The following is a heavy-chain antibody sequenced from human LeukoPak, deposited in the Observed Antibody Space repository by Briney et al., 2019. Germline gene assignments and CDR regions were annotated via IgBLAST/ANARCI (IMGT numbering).Heavy chain of an antibody. J-gene: IGHJ4*02. CDR3: ARRPTNRIQLWSPFDY. V-gene: IGHV4-39*01. CDR2: IYYSGST. CDR1: GGSISSSSYY. D-gene: IGHD5-18*01. Sequence: PSETLSLTCTVSGGSISSSSYYWGWIRQPPGKGLEWIGSIYYSGSTYYNPSLKSRVTISVDTSKNQFSLKLSSVTAADTAVYYCARRPTNRIQLWSPFDYWGQGTLVTVSS.